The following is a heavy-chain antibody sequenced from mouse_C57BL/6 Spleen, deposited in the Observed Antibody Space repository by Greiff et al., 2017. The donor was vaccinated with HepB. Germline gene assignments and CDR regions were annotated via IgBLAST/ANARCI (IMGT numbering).Heavy chain of an antibody. CDR1: GYTFTDYE. CDR2: IDPETGGT. Sequence: VKVVESGAELVRPGASVTLSCKASGYTFTDYEMHWVKQTPVHGLEWIGAIDPETGGTAYNQKFKGKAILTADKSSSTAYMELRSLTSEDSAVYYCTSGGSSPNAYWGQGTLVTVSA. CDR3: TSGGSSPNAY. J-gene: IGHJ3*01. V-gene: IGHV1-15*01. D-gene: IGHD1-1*01.